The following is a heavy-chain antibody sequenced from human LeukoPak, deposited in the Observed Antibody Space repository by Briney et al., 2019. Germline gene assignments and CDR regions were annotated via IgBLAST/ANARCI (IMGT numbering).Heavy chain of an antibody. J-gene: IGHJ3*02. V-gene: IGHV1-2*02. CDR1: GYTFTGYY. Sequence: GSGVKVSCKASGYTFTGYYMHWVRQAPGQGLEWMGWINPKSGRTNYARKFQGRVTMTRDTSISTAYMELSRLRSDDTAVYYCARGYPRALDIWGQGTMVTLSS. CDR2: INPKSGRT. D-gene: IGHD5-18*01. CDR3: ARGYPRALDI.